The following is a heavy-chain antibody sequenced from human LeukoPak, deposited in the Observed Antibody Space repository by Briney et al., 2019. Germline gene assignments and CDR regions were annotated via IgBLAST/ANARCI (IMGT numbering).Heavy chain of an antibody. J-gene: IGHJ4*02. D-gene: IGHD1-14*01. CDR1: GFSFSHYS. CDR2: IGTSSGNT. CDR3: AREVWGPEY. V-gene: IGHV3-21*01. Sequence: GGSLRLSCAASGFSFSHYSMNWVRQVPGKGLEWVSSIGTSSGNTNYGDSVKGRFTISRDNMKNSVHLQMNSLRAEDTAVYYCAREVWGPEYWGQGTLVTVSS.